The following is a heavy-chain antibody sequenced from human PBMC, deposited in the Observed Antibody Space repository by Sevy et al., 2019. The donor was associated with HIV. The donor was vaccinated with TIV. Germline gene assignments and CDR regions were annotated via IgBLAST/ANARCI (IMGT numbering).Heavy chain of an antibody. CDR2: IPYSGSN. CDR3: ARVCLYYDILTGYNPSFYFYGMDV. Sequence: SGTLSLTCTVSSGSVTFGDYYWNWNPQSPGKGLEWIGYIPYSGSNKYNPTLEGWLIISTGTSNNHFSLRLSSVTAADTVVYYCARVCLYYDILTGYNPSFYFYGMDVWGQGTTVTVSS. CDR1: SGSVTFGDYY. J-gene: IGHJ6*02. V-gene: IGHV4-61*03. D-gene: IGHD3-9*01.